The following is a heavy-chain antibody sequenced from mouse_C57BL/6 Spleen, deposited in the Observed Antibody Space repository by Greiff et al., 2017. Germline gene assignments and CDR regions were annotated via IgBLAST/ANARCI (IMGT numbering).Heavy chain of an antibody. V-gene: IGHV5-16*01. J-gene: IGHJ4*01. CDR3: AREWYYGSRGRAMDY. CDR1: GFTFSDYY. D-gene: IGHD1-1*01. Sequence: DVHLVESEGGLVQPGSSMKLSCTASGFTFSDYYMAWVRQVPEKGLEWVANINYDGSSTYYLDSLKSRFIISRDNAKNILYLQMSSLKSEDTATYYCAREWYYGSRGRAMDYWGQGTSVTVSS. CDR2: INYDGSST.